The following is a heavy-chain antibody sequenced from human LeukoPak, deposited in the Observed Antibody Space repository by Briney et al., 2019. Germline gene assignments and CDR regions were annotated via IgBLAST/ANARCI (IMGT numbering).Heavy chain of an antibody. J-gene: IGHJ4*02. CDR3: ARDSLGGDY. Sequence: PGGSLRLSCAASGFTFSTFGMHWVRRAPGKGLEWLAVIWNDGSKKFYADSVKGRFTISRDNSKNTLYLQMNSLRAEDTAVYYCARDSLGGDYWGQGTLVTVSS. CDR1: GFTFSTFG. CDR2: IWNDGSKK. D-gene: IGHD3-16*01. V-gene: IGHV3-33*01.